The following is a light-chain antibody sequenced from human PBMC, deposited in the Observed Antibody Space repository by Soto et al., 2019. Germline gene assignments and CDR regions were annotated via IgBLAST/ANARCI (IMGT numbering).Light chain of an antibody. CDR3: QQYGSSPYT. Sequence: EIVLTQSPGTLSLSPGERATLSCRASQSVSSSYLAWYQQRPGQAPRLLIHDASSRATGIPDRFSGSGSGTDFTLTISRREPADFAVYYCQQYGSSPYTLGQGTKLEIK. CDR1: QSVSSSY. J-gene: IGKJ2*01. CDR2: DAS. V-gene: IGKV3-20*01.